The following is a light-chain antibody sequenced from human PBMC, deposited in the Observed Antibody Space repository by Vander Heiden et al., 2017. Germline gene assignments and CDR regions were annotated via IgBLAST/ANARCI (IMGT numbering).Light chain of an antibody. Sequence: QSILTQPPSASGTPGQRVAISCSGSSIGSYSVSWYQHLPGTAPTLPIYSDNQRPSGVPDRFSGSKSGTSASLAISGLQSEDEADYYCAAWDDSLNGQWVFGGGTKLTVL. J-gene: IGLJ2*01. CDR3: AAWDDSLNGQWV. CDR1: SSIGSYS. V-gene: IGLV1-44*01. CDR2: SDN.